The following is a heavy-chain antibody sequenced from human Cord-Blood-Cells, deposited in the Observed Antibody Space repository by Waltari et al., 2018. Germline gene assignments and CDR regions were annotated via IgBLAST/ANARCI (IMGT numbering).Heavy chain of an antibody. Sequence: QVQLQQWGAGLLKPSETLSLTCAVYGGSFSGYSWSWIRQPPGKGPEWIGEINHSGSTNYNPSLKSRVTISVDTSKNQFSLKLSSVTAADTAVYYCARGNIYYFDYWGQGTLVTVSS. J-gene: IGHJ4*02. CDR2: INHSGST. CDR3: ARGNIYYFDY. CDR1: GGSFSGYS. V-gene: IGHV4-34*01.